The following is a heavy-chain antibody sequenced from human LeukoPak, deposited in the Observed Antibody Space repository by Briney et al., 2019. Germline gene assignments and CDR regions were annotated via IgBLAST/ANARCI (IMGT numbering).Heavy chain of an antibody. D-gene: IGHD1-26*01. J-gene: IGHJ1*01. CDR2: ISGSGGST. Sequence: GGSLRLSCAASRFTFSSYGMSWVRQAPGKGLEWVSSISGSGGSTYHADSVKGRFTISRDNSKNTLYLQMNSLRAEDTALYYCAKKVVVGATSPYSDFQDWGQGTLVTVSS. V-gene: IGHV3-23*01. CDR3: AKKVVVGATSPYSDFQD. CDR1: RFTFSSYG.